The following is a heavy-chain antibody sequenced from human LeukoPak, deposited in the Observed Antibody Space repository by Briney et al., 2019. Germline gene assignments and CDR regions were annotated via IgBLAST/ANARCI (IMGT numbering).Heavy chain of an antibody. CDR1: GYSFTNYA. D-gene: IGHD3-16*02. CDR3: ARALDSLGGLSLPDY. J-gene: IGHJ4*02. Sequence: GASVKVSCKASGYSFTNYAMNWVRQAPGQRLEFRGWIHPSTGNPAYAQGFSGRFVFSLDTSVTTTYLQISDLKAEDTAVYFCARALDSLGGLSLPDYWGQGTLVTVYS. CDR2: IHPSTGNP. V-gene: IGHV7-4-1*02.